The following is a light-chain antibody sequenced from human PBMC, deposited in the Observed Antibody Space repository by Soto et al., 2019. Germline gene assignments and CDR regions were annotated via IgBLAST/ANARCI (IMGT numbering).Light chain of an antibody. Sequence: IVLTQSPGTLSLSPGERATLSCRASQRLASSYLAWYPQRPGQAPRLLLYGVSSRATGIPDRFSGSGSGTDFTLAISRVEPEDFAMYFCQQYADPPITFGEGTRLDIK. J-gene: IGKJ5*01. CDR3: QQYADPPIT. CDR2: GVS. V-gene: IGKV3-20*01. CDR1: QRLASSY.